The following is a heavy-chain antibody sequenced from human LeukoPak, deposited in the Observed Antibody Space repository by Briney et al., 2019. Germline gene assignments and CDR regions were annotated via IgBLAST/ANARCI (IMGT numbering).Heavy chain of an antibody. Sequence: SETLSLTCTVSGGSISSYYWSWVWQPPGGGLEWIGDIYYSGSTNYNPSLKSLVTISVDTSKNQYSLKLSSVTAADTAVYYCARDVAIGYCSSTSCPSAFDYWGQGTLVTVSS. CDR3: ARDVAIGYCSSTSCPSAFDY. J-gene: IGHJ4*02. CDR2: IYYSGST. V-gene: IGHV4-59*01. D-gene: IGHD2-2*01. CDR1: GGSISSYY.